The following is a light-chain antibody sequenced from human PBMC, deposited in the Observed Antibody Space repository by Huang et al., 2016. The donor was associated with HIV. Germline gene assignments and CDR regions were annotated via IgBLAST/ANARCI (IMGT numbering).Light chain of an antibody. CDR2: GAS. CDR1: QSVSRN. V-gene: IGKV3-15*01. J-gene: IGKJ1*01. Sequence: EIVMTQSPATLSVSPGERAPLSCRASQSVSRNLAWYQQKPGQAPRRLIYGASTRGTGIPARFSGSGSGTEFTLTISSLQSEDFAVYYCQQYNNWPQTFGQGTKVEIK. CDR3: QQYNNWPQT.